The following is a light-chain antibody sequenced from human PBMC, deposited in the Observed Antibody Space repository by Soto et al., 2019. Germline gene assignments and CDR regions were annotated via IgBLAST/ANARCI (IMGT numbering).Light chain of an antibody. J-gene: IGKJ4*01. V-gene: IGKV3-20*01. CDR2: VAS. CDR1: QSVSSSY. Sequence: EIVLTQSPGTLSLSPGERATLSCRASQSVSSSYLAWYQQKPGQAPRLLIYVASSRATGIPDRFSGSGSGTAFTLTISRLEPEDFAVYYCQQYGSSPPATFGGGTKVDIK. CDR3: QQYGSSPPAT.